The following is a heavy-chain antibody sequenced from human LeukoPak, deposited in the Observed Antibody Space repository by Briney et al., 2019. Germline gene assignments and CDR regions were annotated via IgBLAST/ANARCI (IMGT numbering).Heavy chain of an antibody. CDR1: GGSFSGYY. J-gene: IGHJ6*02. CDR3: ARGLLRPYYYYGMDV. Sequence: SETLSPTCAVYGGSFSGYYWSWIRQPPGKGLEWIGEINHSGSTNYNPSLKSRVTISVDTSKNQFSLKLSSVTAADTAVYYCARGLLRPYYYYGMDVWGQGTTVTVSS. D-gene: IGHD3-3*01. V-gene: IGHV4-34*01. CDR2: INHSGST.